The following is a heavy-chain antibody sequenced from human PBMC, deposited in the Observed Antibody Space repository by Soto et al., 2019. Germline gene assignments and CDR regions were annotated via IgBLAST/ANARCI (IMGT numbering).Heavy chain of an antibody. CDR3: ARGGAGGLIATAVPRGY. V-gene: IGHV4-34*01. J-gene: IGHJ4*02. CDR1: GGSFSGYY. Sequence: QVQLQQWGAGLLKPSETLALTCAVYGGSFSGYYWNWIRQPPGKGLEWIGEINHSGSTNYNPSLKNRVTKSVDTAKNQFSLMLRSGTAAGTAVYYWARGGAGGLIATAVPRGYWGQGTLVTVSS. CDR2: INHSGST. D-gene: IGHD6-13*01.